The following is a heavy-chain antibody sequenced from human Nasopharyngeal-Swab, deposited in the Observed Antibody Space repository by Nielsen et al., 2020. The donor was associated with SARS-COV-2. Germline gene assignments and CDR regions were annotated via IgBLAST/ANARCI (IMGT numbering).Heavy chain of an antibody. CDR3: ARKYYGDYGISAFDI. V-gene: IGHV1-2*06. Sequence: ASVKVPCKASGYTFTGYYMLWVRQAPGQGLEWMGRINPNSGGTNYAQKFQGRVTMTRDTSISTAYMELSRLRSDDTAVYYCARKYYGDYGISAFDIWGQGTMVTVSS. CDR2: INPNSGGT. D-gene: IGHD4-17*01. CDR1: GYTFTGYY. J-gene: IGHJ3*02.